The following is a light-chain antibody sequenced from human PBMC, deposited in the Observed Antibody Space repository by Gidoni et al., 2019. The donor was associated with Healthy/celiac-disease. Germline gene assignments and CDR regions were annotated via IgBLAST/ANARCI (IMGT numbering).Light chain of an antibody. Sequence: VMTQSPATLSVSPGERATLSCRASQSVSSNLPWYQQKPGQAPRLLIYGASTRATGIPARFSGSGSGTEFTLTISSLQSEDFAVYYCQQYNNWPPYTFGQGTKLEIK. J-gene: IGKJ2*01. V-gene: IGKV3-15*01. CDR1: QSVSSN. CDR3: QQYNNWPPYT. CDR2: GAS.